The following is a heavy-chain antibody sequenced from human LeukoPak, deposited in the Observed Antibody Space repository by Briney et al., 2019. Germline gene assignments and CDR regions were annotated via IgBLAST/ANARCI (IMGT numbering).Heavy chain of an antibody. CDR1: GFTFSSYS. CDR2: ISSSSSTI. D-gene: IGHD1-14*01. V-gene: IGHV3-48*01. J-gene: IGHJ4*02. CDR3: TRVSVGD. Sequence: PGGSLRLSCAASGFTFSSYSMNWVRQVPGKGLEWVSYISSSSSTIYYADSVNGRFTISRDNAKNSLYLQMNSLRAEDTAVYYCTRVSVGDWGQGTLVTVSS.